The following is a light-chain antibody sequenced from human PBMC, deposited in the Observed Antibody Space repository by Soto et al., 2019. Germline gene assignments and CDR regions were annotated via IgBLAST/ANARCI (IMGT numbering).Light chain of an antibody. CDR2: AAS. CDR1: QSISSY. Sequence: DIQMTQSPSSLSASVGDRVTITLLASQSISSYLNWYQQKPGKAPKLLIYAASSLQSGVPSRFSGSGSGTDFTLTISSLQPEDFATYYCQQSYSTPPWTFGQGTKVDIK. J-gene: IGKJ1*01. CDR3: QQSYSTPPWT. V-gene: IGKV1-39*01.